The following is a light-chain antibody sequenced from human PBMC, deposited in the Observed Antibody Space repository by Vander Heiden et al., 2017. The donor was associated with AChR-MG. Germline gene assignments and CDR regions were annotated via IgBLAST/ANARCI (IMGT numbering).Light chain of an antibody. J-gene: IGLJ3*02. CDR1: SLRSYY. V-gene: IGLV3-19*01. Sequence: YERFRDTAVSVVLGQTVRITCQGDSLRSYYASWYQQKPGQAPVLVIYVKNNRPSGIPDRFSGSSSGNTASLTITGAQAEDEADYYCNSRDSSGNHVVFGGGTKLTVL. CDR2: VKN. CDR3: NSRDSSGNHVV.